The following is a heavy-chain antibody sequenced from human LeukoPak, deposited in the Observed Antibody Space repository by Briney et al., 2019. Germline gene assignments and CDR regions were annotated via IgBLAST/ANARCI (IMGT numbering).Heavy chain of an antibody. J-gene: IGHJ5*02. CDR2: MYSRGDT. V-gene: IGHV3-53*01. CDR1: GFTVSDNY. CDR3: ARDAPQVPAAGVLAS. Sequence: GGSLRLSCAASGFTVSDNYMSWVRQAPGKGLEWVSVMYSRGDTYYANSVKGRFTFPRDISKNTLYLQMNGLRTEDTAMYYCARDAPQVPAAGVLASWGQGTLVTVSS. D-gene: IGHD6-13*01.